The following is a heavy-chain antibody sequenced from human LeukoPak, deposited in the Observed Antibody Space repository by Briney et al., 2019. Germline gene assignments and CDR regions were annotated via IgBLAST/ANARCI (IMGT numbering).Heavy chain of an antibody. CDR3: ARDLVYYDFWSGYYTLDY. CDR2: IYHSGST. V-gene: IGHV4-38-2*02. D-gene: IGHD3-3*01. Sequence: SETLSLTCTVSGYSISSGYYRGWIRQPPGKGLEWIGSIYHSGSTYYNPSLKSRVTISVDTSKNQFSLKLSSVTAADTAVYYCARDLVYYDFWSGYYTLDYWGQGTLVTVSS. CDR1: GYSISSGYY. J-gene: IGHJ4*02.